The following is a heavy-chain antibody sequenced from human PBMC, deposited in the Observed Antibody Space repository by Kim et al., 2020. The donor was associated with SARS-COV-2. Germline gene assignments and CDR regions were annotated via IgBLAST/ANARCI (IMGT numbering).Heavy chain of an antibody. D-gene: IGHD2-15*01. CDR1: GYTFTGYY. Sequence: ASVKVSCKASGYTFTGYYMHWVRQAPGQGLEWMGRINPNSGGTKYAQKFQGRVTKTRDTSISTAYMELSRLRSDDTAVYYCARALRGCSGGTCYSELAYWGQGTLVTVSS. J-gene: IGHJ4*02. V-gene: IGHV1-2*06. CDR3: ARALRGCSGGTCYSELAY. CDR2: INPNSGGT.